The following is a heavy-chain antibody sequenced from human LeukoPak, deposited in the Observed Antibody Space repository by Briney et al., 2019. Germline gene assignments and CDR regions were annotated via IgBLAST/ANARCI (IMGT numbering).Heavy chain of an antibody. J-gene: IGHJ6*02. V-gene: IGHV4-34*01. CDR1: GGSFSGYY. CDR3: ARGSDYYYYGLDV. CDR2: INHSGST. Sequence: SETLSLTCAVYGGSFSGYYWSWIRQPPGKGLEWIGDINHSGSTNYNPSLKSRVTISVDTSKNQFSLKLSSVTAAGTAVYYCARGSDYYYYGLDVWGQGTTVTVSS.